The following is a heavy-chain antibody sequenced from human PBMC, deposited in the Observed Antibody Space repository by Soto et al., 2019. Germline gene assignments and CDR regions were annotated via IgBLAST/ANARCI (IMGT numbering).Heavy chain of an antibody. D-gene: IGHD2-15*01. CDR2: IHPNSGDT. Sequence: QVPLVQSGAEVKKPGASVRVSCKASGYTLTAYYLHWVRQAPGQGLEWVGWIHPNSGDTNYAQRFQGRVTLTRDTAISTAYMDLKRLTFNDTAIYYCARADCSGGSCYTCDKWGQGTLVTVSS. CDR3: ARADCSGGSCYTCDK. J-gene: IGHJ4*02. V-gene: IGHV1-2*02. CDR1: GYTLTAYY.